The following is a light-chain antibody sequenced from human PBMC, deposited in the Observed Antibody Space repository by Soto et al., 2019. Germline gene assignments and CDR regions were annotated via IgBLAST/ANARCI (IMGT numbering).Light chain of an antibody. CDR2: GAF. V-gene: IGKV3-15*01. J-gene: IGKJ1*01. Sequence: IAITQSPATLSVSPGDRATLSCRASQSLSTNLAWYQQKPGQATRLLIYGAFNRATVIPARFSGSGSGTEFTLTLSSLQSEDFEVYYCQQYNNWWTFGQGTRVEIK. CDR3: QQYNNWWT. CDR1: QSLSTN.